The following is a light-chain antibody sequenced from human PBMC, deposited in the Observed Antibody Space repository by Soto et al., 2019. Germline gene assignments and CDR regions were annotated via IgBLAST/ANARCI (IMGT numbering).Light chain of an antibody. CDR1: QSVSSY. CDR3: QQYNNWPLT. CDR2: GAS. V-gene: IGKV3-15*01. Sequence: EILLTQSPAPLSLSPGERATLSCRASQSVSSYLAWYQQKPGQAPRLLIYGASTRATGIPARFSGSGSGTEFTLTISSLQSEDFAVYYCQQYNNWPLTFGGGTKVAIK. J-gene: IGKJ4*01.